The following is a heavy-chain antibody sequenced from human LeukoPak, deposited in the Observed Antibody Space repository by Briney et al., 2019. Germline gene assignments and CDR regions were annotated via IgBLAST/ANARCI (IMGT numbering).Heavy chain of an antibody. J-gene: IGHJ4*02. CDR3: ARFDGYNSNY. D-gene: IGHD5-24*01. Sequence: ASVKVPCKXSGGTFSSYAISWVRQAPGQGLEWMGGIIPIFGTANYAQKFQGRVTITADESTSTAYMELSSLRSEDTAVYYCARFDGYNSNYWGQGTLVTVSS. V-gene: IGHV1-69*13. CDR1: GGTFSSYA. CDR2: IIPIFGTA.